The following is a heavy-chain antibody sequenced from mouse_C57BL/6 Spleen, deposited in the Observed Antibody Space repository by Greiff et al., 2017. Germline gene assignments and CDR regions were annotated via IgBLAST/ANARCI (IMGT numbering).Heavy chain of an antibody. Sequence: EVQRVESGPGLVKPSQSLSLTCTVTGYSITSGYYWNWIRQLPGNKLELMGYISYDGSNNYNPSLKNRISITRDTSKNQFFLKLNSVTNEDTATYYSARDSPIDCIGFAYWGQGTLVTVSA. CDR1: GYSITSGYY. J-gene: IGHJ3*01. CDR2: ISYDGSN. D-gene: IGHD2-12*01. V-gene: IGHV3-6*01. CDR3: ARDSPIDCIGFAY.